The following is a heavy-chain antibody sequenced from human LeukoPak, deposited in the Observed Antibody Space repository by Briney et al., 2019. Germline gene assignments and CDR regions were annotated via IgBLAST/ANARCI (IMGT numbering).Heavy chain of an antibody. CDR3: ARDRTDGYGGGYWFDP. V-gene: IGHV4-31*03. Sequence: PSETLSLTCTVSGGSISSGGYYWSWIRQHPGKGLEWIGYIYYSGSTYYNPSLKCRVTISVDTSKNQFSLKLSSVTAADTAVYYCARDRTDGYGGGYWFDPWGQGTLVTVSS. CDR2: IYYSGST. J-gene: IGHJ5*02. D-gene: IGHD5-18*01. CDR1: GGSISSGGYY.